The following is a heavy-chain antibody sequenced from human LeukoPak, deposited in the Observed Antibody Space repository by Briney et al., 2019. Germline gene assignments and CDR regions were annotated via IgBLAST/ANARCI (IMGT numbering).Heavy chain of an antibody. Sequence: SETLSLTCTVSGGSISSSSYYWGWIRQPPGKGLEWIGSIYYSGSTYYNPSLKSRVTISLDTSKNQFSLKLSSVTAADTAVYYCARDYCSSTSCYKRGGNWFDPWGQGTLVTVSS. CDR3: ARDYCSSTSCYKRGGNWFDP. CDR2: IYYSGST. D-gene: IGHD2-2*02. J-gene: IGHJ5*02. V-gene: IGHV4-39*07. CDR1: GGSISSSSYY.